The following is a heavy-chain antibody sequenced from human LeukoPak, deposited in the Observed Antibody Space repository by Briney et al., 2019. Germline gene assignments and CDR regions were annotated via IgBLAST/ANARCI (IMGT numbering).Heavy chain of an antibody. CDR1: GGTFSSYA. V-gene: IGHV1-69*13. CDR3: ATDGPDYYGSGSLDY. Sequence: SVKVSCKASGGTFSSYAISWVRQAPGQGLEWMGGIIPIFGTANYAQKFQGRVTITADESTSTAYMELSSLRSEDTAVYYCATDGPDYYGSGSLDYWGQGTLVTVSS. J-gene: IGHJ4*02. D-gene: IGHD3-10*01. CDR2: IIPIFGTA.